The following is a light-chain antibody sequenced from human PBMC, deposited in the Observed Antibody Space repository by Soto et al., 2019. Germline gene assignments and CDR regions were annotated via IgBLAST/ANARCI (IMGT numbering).Light chain of an antibody. J-gene: IGLJ2*01. CDR2: SNN. CDR3: AAWDDSLNGQLV. V-gene: IGLV1-44*01. Sequence: QSVLTQPPSASGTPGQRVTISCSGSSSNIGSNTVNWYQQLPGTAPKLLIYSNNQRPSGVPDRFSGSKSGPSASLAISGLQSEDEADYYCAAWDDSLNGQLVFGGGTKLTVL. CDR1: SSNIGSNT.